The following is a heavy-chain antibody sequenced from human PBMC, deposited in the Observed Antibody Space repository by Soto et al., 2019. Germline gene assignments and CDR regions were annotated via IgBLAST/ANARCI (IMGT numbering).Heavy chain of an antibody. CDR3: ARGVRGYCSGGSCYPYAFDI. CDR1: GYTFTGYY. J-gene: IGHJ3*02. Sequence: ASVKVSCKASGYTFTGYYMHWVRQAPGRGLEWMGWINPNSGGTNYAQKFQGWVTMTRDTSISTAYMELSRLRSDDTAVYYCARGVRGYCSGGSCYPYAFDIWGQGXMVTV. CDR2: INPNSGGT. D-gene: IGHD2-15*01. V-gene: IGHV1-2*04.